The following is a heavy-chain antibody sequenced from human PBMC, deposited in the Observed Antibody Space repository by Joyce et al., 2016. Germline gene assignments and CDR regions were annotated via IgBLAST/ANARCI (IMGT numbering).Heavy chain of an antibody. J-gene: IGHJ4*02. CDR2: IYYRGTT. D-gene: IGHD1-14*01. Sequence: QVQLQESGPGLVKPSQTLSLTCPVSGGSINNDDYYWSWIRQHPDKGLECVGYIYYRGTTFYHPSLKSRVTISLGRSKNQFSLKLNSVTAADAAVYYCARGSGNTEFDLWGQGTLVTVSS. CDR3: ARGSGNTEFDL. V-gene: IGHV4-31*03. CDR1: GGSINNDDYY.